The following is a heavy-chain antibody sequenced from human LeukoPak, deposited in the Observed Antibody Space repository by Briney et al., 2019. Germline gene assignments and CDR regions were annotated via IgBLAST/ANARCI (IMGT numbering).Heavy chain of an antibody. CDR3: TRDWRNLGYDY. D-gene: IGHD5-12*01. J-gene: IGHJ4*02. Sequence: GGSLRLSCAASGFTLSAYWVHWVRHAPGKGLMWVSRIEGDGNRITYADSVKGRFTISRDNAKNTLYLQMNSLRAEDTAVYYCTRDWRNLGYDYWGQGTLVTVSS. CDR2: IEGDGNRI. V-gene: IGHV3-74*01. CDR1: GFTLSAYW.